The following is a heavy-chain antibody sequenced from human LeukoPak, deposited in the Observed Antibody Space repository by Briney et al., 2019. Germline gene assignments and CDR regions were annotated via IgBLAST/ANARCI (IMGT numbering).Heavy chain of an antibody. CDR2: IKQDGSEK. J-gene: IGHJ4*02. D-gene: IGHD5-18*01. Sequence: PGGSLRLSCAASGFTFSSYRMGWVRQAPGRGLEWVANIKQDGSEKYYVDSVKGRFTISRDNAKNSLFLQMSSLRAEDTAVYYCARGLGYSYGNGDYWGQGTLVTVSS. CDR3: ARGLGYSYGNGDY. V-gene: IGHV3-7*01. CDR1: GFTFSSYR.